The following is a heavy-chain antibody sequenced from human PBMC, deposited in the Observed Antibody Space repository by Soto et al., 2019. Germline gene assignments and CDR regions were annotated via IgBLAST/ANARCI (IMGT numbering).Heavy chain of an antibody. J-gene: IGHJ6*02. D-gene: IGHD1-26*01. CDR2: INPSGGST. Sequence: QVQLVQSGAEVKKPGASVKVSCKASGYTFSTYFIHWVRQAPGQGLEWMAIINPSGGSTTYAQKFQGRVTMTRDTSMSTVYMELSSLNSEDTAVYYCARSAHQRENYYGLDVWGQGTTVTVSS. V-gene: IGHV1-46*01. CDR3: ARSAHQRENYYGLDV. CDR1: GYTFSTYF.